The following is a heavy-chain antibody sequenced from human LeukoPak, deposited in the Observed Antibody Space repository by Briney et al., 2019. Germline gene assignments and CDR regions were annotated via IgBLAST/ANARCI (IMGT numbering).Heavy chain of an antibody. D-gene: IGHD3-10*01. Sequence: GGSLRLSCAASGFTVSTYYMTWVRQAPGKGLEWVSVISSGGTTYYADSVKGRFTISRDNSKNTLYLQMNSLRAEDTAVYYCARHGVGDAFDIWGQGTMVTVSS. CDR3: ARHGVGDAFDI. J-gene: IGHJ3*02. V-gene: IGHV3-53*01. CDR2: ISSGGTT. CDR1: GFTVSTYY.